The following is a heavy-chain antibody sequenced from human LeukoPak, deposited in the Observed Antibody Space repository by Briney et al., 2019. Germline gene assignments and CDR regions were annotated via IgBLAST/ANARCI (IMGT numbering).Heavy chain of an antibody. J-gene: IGHJ5*02. V-gene: IGHV3-48*01. Sequence: GGSLRLYCAASGFTFSSYSMNWVRQAPGKGLEWVSYISSASNTIYYADSVKGRFTISRGNAKNSLYLQMNSIRAEDTAMYYCARDGWFGDYNWFDPWGQGTLVTVSS. D-gene: IGHD3-10*01. CDR3: ARDGWFGDYNWFDP. CDR2: ISSASNTI. CDR1: GFTFSSYS.